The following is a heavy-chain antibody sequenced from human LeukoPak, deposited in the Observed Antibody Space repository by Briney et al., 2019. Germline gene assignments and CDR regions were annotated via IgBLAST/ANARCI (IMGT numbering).Heavy chain of an antibody. D-gene: IGHD4/OR15-4a*01. V-gene: IGHV4-39*02. CDR1: GGSISSSNYY. CDR2: IYYSGST. J-gene: IGHJ4*02. CDR3: ARELTYADY. Sequence: SETLSLTCTVSGGSISSSNYYWGWVRQPPGKGLEWIGNIYYSGSTYYNPSLKSRVTISVDTSKDHFSLKLSSVTAADTAVYYCARELTYADYWGQGTLVTVSS.